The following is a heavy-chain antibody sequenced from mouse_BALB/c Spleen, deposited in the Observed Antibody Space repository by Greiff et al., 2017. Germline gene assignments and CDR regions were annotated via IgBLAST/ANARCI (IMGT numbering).Heavy chain of an antibody. D-gene: IGHD2-1*01. CDR2: ISSGGSYT. V-gene: IGHV5-6*01. CDR3: ARQDGNYPAY. CDR1: GFTFSSYG. J-gene: IGHJ3*01. Sequence: EVKLVESGGDLVKPGGSLKLSCAASGFTFSSYGMSWVRQTPDKRLEWVATISSGGSYTYYPDSVKGRFTISRDNAKNTLYLQMSSLKSEDTAMYYCARQDGNYPAYWGQGTLVTVSA.